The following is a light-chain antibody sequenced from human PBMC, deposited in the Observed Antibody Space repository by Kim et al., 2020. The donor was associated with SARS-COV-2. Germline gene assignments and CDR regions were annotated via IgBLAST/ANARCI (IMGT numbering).Light chain of an antibody. CDR1: NIGSKS. Sequence: AQGKAARITCGGKNIGSKSVHWYRQKPGQAPVLVIYYDSDRPSGIPERFSGSNSGNTATLTISRVEAGDEADYYCQVWDSSSDHVVFGGGTQLTVL. V-gene: IGLV3-21*04. CDR2: YDS. CDR3: QVWDSSSDHVV. J-gene: IGLJ2*01.